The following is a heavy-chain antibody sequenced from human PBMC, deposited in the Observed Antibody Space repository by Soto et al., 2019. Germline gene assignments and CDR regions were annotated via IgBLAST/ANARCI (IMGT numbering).Heavy chain of an antibody. Sequence: QVQLVESGGGVVQPGRSLRLSCAASGFTFSSYGMHWVRQAPGKGLEWVAVIWYDGSNKYYADSVKGRFTISRDNSKNTLYLQMNSRRAEDTAVYYCARTHEIAAYYFDYWGQGTRVTVSS. CDR2: IWYDGSNK. D-gene: IGHD2-21*01. CDR3: ARTHEIAAYYFDY. V-gene: IGHV3-33*01. J-gene: IGHJ4*02. CDR1: GFTFSSYG.